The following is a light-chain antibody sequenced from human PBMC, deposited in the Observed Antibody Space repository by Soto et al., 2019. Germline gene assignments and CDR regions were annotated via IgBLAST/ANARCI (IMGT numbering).Light chain of an antibody. J-gene: IGKJ1*01. Sequence: DIPMTQSPSSLSASVGDRVTITCRASQGISNYLAWYQQKPGKVPKLLIYWASTRESGVPDRFSGSGSGTDFTLTISSLQAEDVAVYYCQQYYSTPWTFGQGTKVEIK. V-gene: IGKV1-27*01. CDR3: QQYYSTPWT. CDR1: QGISNY. CDR2: WAS.